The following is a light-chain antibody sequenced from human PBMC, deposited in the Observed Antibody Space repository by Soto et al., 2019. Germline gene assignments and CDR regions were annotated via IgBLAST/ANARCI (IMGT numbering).Light chain of an antibody. Sequence: DIQMTQSPSTLSASVGDRVSITCRASQSLNSWLAWYQQKPGKAPKLLIYKTSTLESGVPSRFSVSGSGTDFTFTISSLQPEDIATYYCQQYDNLPITFGQGTRLEIK. J-gene: IGKJ5*01. CDR3: QQYDNLPIT. CDR1: QSLNSW. CDR2: KTS. V-gene: IGKV1-5*03.